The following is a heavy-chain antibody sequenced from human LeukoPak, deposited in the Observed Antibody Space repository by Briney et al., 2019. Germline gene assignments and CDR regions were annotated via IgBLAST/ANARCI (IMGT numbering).Heavy chain of an antibody. Sequence: SETLSLTCTVXGXXXXXXXXXXXXXPPGXGLEWIGYISYSGSTNXXXSLKSRVTFSVDTSKSQFSLKLSSVTAADSAVYYCARAQLNLVVDFGMDVWGQGTTVTVSS. D-gene: IGHD2-2*01. J-gene: IGHJ6*02. CDR3: ARAQLNLVVDFGMDV. V-gene: IGHV4-59*01. CDR1: GXXXXXXX. CDR2: ISYSGST.